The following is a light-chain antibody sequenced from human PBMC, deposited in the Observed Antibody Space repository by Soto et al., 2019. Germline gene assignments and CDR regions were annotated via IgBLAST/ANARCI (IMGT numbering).Light chain of an antibody. J-gene: IGKJ3*01. V-gene: IGKV1-9*01. CDR1: QGINNY. Sequence: DIQLTQSPSFLSASVGDRVTITCRASQGINNYLAWYQQIPGKAPKLLIFAASSLQSGVPSRFSGSGSGTEFTLTISSLQPEDFATYYCQQLNSYPRTFGPGTKVDIK. CDR2: AAS. CDR3: QQLNSYPRT.